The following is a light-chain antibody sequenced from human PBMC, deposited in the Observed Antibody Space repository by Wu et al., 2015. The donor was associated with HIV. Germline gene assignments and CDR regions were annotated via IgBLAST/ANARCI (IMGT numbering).Light chain of an antibody. Sequence: DIQMTQSPSTLSASVGDRVTITCRASQSLSTWLAWYQQKPGKAPKLLIYKASSLESGVPSRFIGSGSGTDFTLTISCLQSEDFATYYCQQYYSFPPTFGQGTKVEIK. CDR1: QSLSTW. CDR2: KAS. V-gene: IGKV1-5*03. J-gene: IGKJ1*01. CDR3: QQYYSFPPT.